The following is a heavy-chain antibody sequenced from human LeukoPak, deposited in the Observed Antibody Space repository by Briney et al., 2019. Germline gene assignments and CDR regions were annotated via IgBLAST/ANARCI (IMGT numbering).Heavy chain of an antibody. D-gene: IGHD5-12*01. CDR2: INSDGSST. CDR1: GFTFSSYW. CDR3: ARVRGHEGVCAFDI. V-gene: IGHV3-74*01. J-gene: IGHJ3*02. Sequence: PGGSLRLSCAASGFTFSSYWMHWVRQAPGKGLVWVSRINSDGSSTSYADSVKGRFTISRDNAKNTLYLQMNSLRAEDTAVYYCARVRGHEGVCAFDIWGQGTMVTVSS.